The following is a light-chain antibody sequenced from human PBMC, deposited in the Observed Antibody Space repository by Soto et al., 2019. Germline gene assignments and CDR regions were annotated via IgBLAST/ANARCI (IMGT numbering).Light chain of an antibody. CDR3: GTWDSSLSVGV. V-gene: IGLV1-51*02. Sequence: QSVLTQPPSVSVAPGQKVTISCSGSSSNIGNNYVSWYQQLPGTAPKLLIYENNKRPSGIPDRFSGSKSGTSATLGITGLQTGDEADYYCGTWDSSLSVGVFGGGTKVTVL. CDR2: ENN. CDR1: SSNIGNNY. J-gene: IGLJ3*02.